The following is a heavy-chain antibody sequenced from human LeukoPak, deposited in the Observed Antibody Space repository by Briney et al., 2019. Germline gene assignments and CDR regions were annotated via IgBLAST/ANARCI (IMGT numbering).Heavy chain of an antibody. CDR1: GGSISSYY. V-gene: IGHV4-59*01. J-gene: IGHJ2*01. CDR2: IYYSGST. D-gene: IGHD3-10*01. Sequence: SETLSLTCTVSGGSISSYYWSWIRQPPGRGLEWIGYIYYSGSTNYNPSLKSRVTISVDTSKNQFSLKLSSVTAADTAVYYCARPYYYGSGNYYNWYLDLWGRGTLVTVSS. CDR3: ARPYYYGSGNYYNWYLDL.